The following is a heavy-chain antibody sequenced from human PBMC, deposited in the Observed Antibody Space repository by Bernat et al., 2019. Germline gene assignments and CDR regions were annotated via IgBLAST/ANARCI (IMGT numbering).Heavy chain of an antibody. Sequence: QVQLVESGGGVVQPGRSLRLSCAASGFTFSSYGMHWVRQAPGKGLEWVAVISYDGSNKYYAGAVKGRLTISRDNTKNTLYLQMDSLRVEGTAVCYCAKVLRGGVVPAQDYYYGMDVWGEGTRLTVSS. CDR2: ISYDGSNK. CDR1: GFTFSSYG. J-gene: IGHJ6*04. CDR3: AKVLRGGVVPAQDYYYGMDV. D-gene: IGHD2-2*01. V-gene: IGHV3-30*18.